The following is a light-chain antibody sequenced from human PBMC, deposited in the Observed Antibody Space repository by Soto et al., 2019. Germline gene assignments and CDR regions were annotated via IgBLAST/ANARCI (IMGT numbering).Light chain of an antibody. CDR2: GNV. CDR1: SSNIGADFD. Sequence: QSVLTQPPSMSGAPGQRVTISCTGSSSNIGADFDVHWYQQLPGTAPKLLIYGNVYRPSGVPDRFSGSKSDTSASLAITGLQAEDEADYYCQSYDSGPIVIFGGGTKLTVL. CDR3: QSYDSGPIVI. J-gene: IGLJ2*01. V-gene: IGLV1-40*01.